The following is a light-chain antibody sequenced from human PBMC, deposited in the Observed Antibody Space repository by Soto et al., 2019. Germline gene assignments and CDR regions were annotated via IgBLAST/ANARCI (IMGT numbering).Light chain of an antibody. CDR1: QTIDNT. CDR2: GAS. CDR3: QQYDSWPYT. V-gene: IGKV3-15*01. J-gene: IGKJ2*01. Sequence: EIVLTQSPATLSLSTGERATLSCGASQTIDNTLAWYQRKPGQAPRLLIYGASTRSTGVPATFSGSGYGTEFNLTISSLQSEDLAVYYCQQYDSWPYTFGQGTKVDIK.